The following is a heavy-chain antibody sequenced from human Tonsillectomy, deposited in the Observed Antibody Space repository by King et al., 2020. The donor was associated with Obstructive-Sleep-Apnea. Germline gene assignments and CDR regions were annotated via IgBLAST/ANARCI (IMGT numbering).Heavy chain of an antibody. J-gene: IGHJ4*02. CDR3: AKLHVGATSLGY. CDR1: GFTFSSYG. D-gene: IGHD1-26*01. Sequence: VQLVESGGGVVQPGRSLRLSCAASGFTFSSYGMHWVRQAPGKGLEWVAFIRYDGSNKYYADSVKGRFTISRDNSKNTLYLQMNSLRAEDTAVYYCAKLHVGATSLGYWGQGTLVTVSS. CDR2: IRYDGSNK. V-gene: IGHV3-30*02.